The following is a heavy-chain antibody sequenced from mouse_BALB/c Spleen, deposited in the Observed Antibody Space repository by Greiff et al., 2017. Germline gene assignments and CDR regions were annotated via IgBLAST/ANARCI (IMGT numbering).Heavy chain of an antibody. D-gene: IGHD2-4*01. V-gene: IGHV5-12-2*01. CDR1: GFTFSSYT. CDR3: ARHSDYDGFDY. CDR2: ISNGGGST. Sequence: VKLVESGGGLVQPGGSLKLSCAASGFTFSSYTMSWVRQTPEKRLEWVAYISNGGGSTYYPDTVKGRFTISRDNAKNTLYLQMSSLKSEDTAMYYCARHSDYDGFDYWGQGTTLTVSS. J-gene: IGHJ2*01.